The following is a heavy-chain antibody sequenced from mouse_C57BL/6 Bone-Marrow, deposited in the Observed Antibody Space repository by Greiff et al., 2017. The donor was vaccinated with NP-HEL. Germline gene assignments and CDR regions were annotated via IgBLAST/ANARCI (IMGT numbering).Heavy chain of an antibody. CDR2: IDPSDSYT. D-gene: IGHD1-1*01. V-gene: IGHV1-50*01. CDR3: ARDGHGSSYFPWFAY. J-gene: IGHJ3*01. CDR1: GYTFTSYW. Sequence: VQLQQPGAELVKPGASVKLSCKASGYTFTSYWMQWVKQRPGQGLEWIGEIDPSDSYTNYNQKFKGKATLTVDTSSSTAYMQLSSLTSEDSAVYYFARDGHGSSYFPWFAYWGQGTLVTVSA.